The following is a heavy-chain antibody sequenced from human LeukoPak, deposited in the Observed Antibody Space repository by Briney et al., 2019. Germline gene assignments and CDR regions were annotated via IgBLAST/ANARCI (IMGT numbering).Heavy chain of an antibody. CDR3: TRDPYGDYASDY. D-gene: IGHD4-17*01. CDR1: GFTFSSYS. J-gene: IGHJ4*02. Sequence: GGSLRLSCAASGFTFSSYSMNWVRQAPGKGLEWVSSISPSSSYIYYGDSVKGRFTISRDNAKNSLYLQMNSLRAEDTAVYYCTRDPYGDYASDYWGQGTLVTVPS. CDR2: ISPSSSYI. V-gene: IGHV3-21*01.